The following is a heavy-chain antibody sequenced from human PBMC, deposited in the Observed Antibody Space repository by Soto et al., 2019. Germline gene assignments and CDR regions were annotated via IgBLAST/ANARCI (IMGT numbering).Heavy chain of an antibody. CDR3: ASTRANYYDSSGYYYVYGPFDY. CDR1: GGSISSGGYS. V-gene: IGHV4-30-2*01. J-gene: IGHJ4*02. Sequence: SETLSLTCAVSGGSISSGGYSWSWIRQPPGKGLEWTGYIYHSGSTYYNPSLKSRVTISVDRSKNQFSLKLSSVTAADTAVYYCASTRANYYDSSGYYYVYGPFDYWGQGTLVTVSS. CDR2: IYHSGST. D-gene: IGHD3-22*01.